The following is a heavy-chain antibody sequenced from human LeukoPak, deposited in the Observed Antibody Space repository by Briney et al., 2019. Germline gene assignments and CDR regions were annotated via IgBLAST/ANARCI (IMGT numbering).Heavy chain of an antibody. CDR3: VRGAYSSSWLNFDY. J-gene: IGHJ4*02. V-gene: IGHV3-21*01. CDR1: GFTFSSYS. D-gene: IGHD6-13*01. Sequence: TGGSLRLSCAASGFTFSSYSMNWVRQALGKGLEWVSSISSSSSYIYYADSVKGRFTISRDNAKNSLYLQMNSLRAEDTAVYYCVRGAYSSSWLNFDYWGQGTLVTVSS. CDR2: ISSSSSYI.